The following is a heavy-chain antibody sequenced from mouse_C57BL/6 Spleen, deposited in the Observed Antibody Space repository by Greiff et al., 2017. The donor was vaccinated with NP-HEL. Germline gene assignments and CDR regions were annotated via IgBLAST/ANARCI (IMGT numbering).Heavy chain of an antibody. CDR1: GYAFSSSW. CDR3: ARGDFDY. V-gene: IGHV1-82*01. J-gene: IGHJ2*01. CDR2: IYPGDGGT. Sequence: QVQLQQSGPELVKPGASVKISCKASGYAFSSSWMNWVKQRPGKGLEWIGRIYPGDGGTNYNGKFKGKATLTADKSSSTAYMQLSSLTSEDAAVYFCARGDFDYWGQGTTLTVSS.